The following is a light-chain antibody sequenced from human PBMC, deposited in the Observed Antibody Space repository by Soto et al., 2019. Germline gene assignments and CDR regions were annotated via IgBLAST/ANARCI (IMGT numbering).Light chain of an antibody. Sequence: SYELTQPPSVSVAPGKTARITCGGNNIGSKSVHWYQQKPGQAPVLVIYYDSDRPSGIPERFSGSNSWNTATLTISRVEAGDEADYYCQVWDSSSDHVVVGGGTKLTVL. J-gene: IGLJ2*01. V-gene: IGLV3-21*04. CDR1: NIGSKS. CDR2: YDS. CDR3: QVWDSSSDHVV.